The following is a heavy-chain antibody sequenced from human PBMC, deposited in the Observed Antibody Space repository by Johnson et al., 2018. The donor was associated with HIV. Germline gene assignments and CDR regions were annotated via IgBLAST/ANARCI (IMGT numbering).Heavy chain of an antibody. D-gene: IGHD2-8*01. V-gene: IGHV3-11*04. CDR3: ARGSLTDDGFAA. CDR2: ISSSGTTL. J-gene: IGHJ3*01. Sequence: QVQLVESGGGLVKPGGSLRLSCAASGFNFSDYYMNWIRQAPGKGLEWISYISSSGTTLYYADSVKGRFTISRDNAKNSLYLQMNSLRAEDTAVYYCARGSLTDDGFAAWGQGTLVIVSS. CDR1: GFNFSDYY.